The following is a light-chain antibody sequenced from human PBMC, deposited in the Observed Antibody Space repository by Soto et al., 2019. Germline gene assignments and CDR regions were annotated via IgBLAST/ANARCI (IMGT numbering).Light chain of an antibody. CDR1: QSVSNNY. CDR2: GAS. Sequence: EIVLTQSPGTLSLPPGERATLSCRASQSVSNNYLAWYQHKPGQPPRLLIFGASSRATGIPDRFSGSGSGTDFTLTISRLEPEDFPVYYCQQHRSAPPSWTFGPGTKVEI. J-gene: IGKJ1*01. V-gene: IGKV3-20*01. CDR3: QQHRSAPPSWT.